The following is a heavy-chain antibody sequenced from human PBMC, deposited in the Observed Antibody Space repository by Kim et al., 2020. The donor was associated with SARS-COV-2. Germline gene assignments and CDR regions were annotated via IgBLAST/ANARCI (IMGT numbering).Heavy chain of an antibody. V-gene: IGHV3-21*01. Sequence: YIYYADSVKGRFTISRDNAKNSLYLQMNSLRAEDTAVYYCARFSSSYFDYWGQGTLVTVSS. CDR3: ARFSSSYFDY. CDR2: YI. J-gene: IGHJ4*02.